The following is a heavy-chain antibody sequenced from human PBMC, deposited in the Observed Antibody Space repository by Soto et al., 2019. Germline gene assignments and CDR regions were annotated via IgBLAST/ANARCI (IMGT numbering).Heavy chain of an antibody. CDR1: SGSISSGGYY. CDR2: IFYSGST. Sequence: SETLSLTCTVSSGSISSGGYYWSWIRHHPGKGLEWIGYIFYSGSTYYNPSLKSRVSISVDTSKNQVSLKLSSVTAADTAVYYCARDRKQLVVYYYYYYGMDVWGQGTTVTVSS. J-gene: IGHJ6*02. V-gene: IGHV4-31*03. D-gene: IGHD6-6*01. CDR3: ARDRKQLVVYYYYYYGMDV.